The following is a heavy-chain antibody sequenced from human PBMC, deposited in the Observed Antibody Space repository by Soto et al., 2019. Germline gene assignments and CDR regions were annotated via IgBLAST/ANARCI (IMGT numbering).Heavy chain of an antibody. Sequence: ETLSLTCTFSGGSITSYYWRRIRQPAGKGLEWIGRTYITGDSNYSPSLKSRVTMSLDTSKNQFSLKLSSATAADTDVYYCAGDMRVFGGMDVWGRGTTVTVSS. CDR2: TYITGDS. D-gene: IGHD3-3*01. CDR1: GGSITSYY. J-gene: IGHJ6*02. V-gene: IGHV4-4*07. CDR3: AGDMRVFGGMDV.